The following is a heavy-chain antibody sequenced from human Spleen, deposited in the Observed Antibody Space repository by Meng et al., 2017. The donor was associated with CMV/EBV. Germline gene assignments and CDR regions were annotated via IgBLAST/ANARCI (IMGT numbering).Heavy chain of an antibody. CDR3: TTDAFSSGNY. CDR2: IKSNADGGTA. Sequence: GGSLRLSCAVSGGSFSHNYWSWVRQAPGEGLEWLGRIKSNADGGTADYDAPVKGRFTISRDDSKSTVYLQMNSLKTEDTAVYYCTTDAFSSGNYWGQGTLVTVSS. V-gene: IGHV3-15*01. D-gene: IGHD1-26*01. CDR1: GGSFSHNY. J-gene: IGHJ4*02.